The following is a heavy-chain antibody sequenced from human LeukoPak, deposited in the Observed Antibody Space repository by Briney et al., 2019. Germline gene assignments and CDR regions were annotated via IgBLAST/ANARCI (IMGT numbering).Heavy chain of an antibody. Sequence: ASVKVSCKASGYTFTSYAMNWVRQAPGQGLEWMGWINTNTGNPTYAQGFTGRFVFSLDTSVSTAYLQISSLKAEDTAVYYCARALSYSSSWYFNSYYYYYYMDVWGKGTTVTVSS. CDR3: ARALSYSSSWYFNSYYYYYYMDV. D-gene: IGHD6-13*01. CDR1: GYTFTSYA. CDR2: INTNTGNP. J-gene: IGHJ6*03. V-gene: IGHV7-4-1*02.